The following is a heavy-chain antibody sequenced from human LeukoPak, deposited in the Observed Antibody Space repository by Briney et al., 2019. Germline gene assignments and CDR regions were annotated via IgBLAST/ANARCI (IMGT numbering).Heavy chain of an antibody. CDR1: GTSLSPFH. V-gene: IGHV4-4*07. CDR3: ARKDGDY. Sequence: SETLSLTCSVSGTSLSPFHWTWFRQPAGNRPEWIGLIYTNGATTLNPSLKSRVAMSVDLAKNQLYLKLASLTAADTAMYYCARKDGDYWGQGTLVTVSS. CDR2: IYTNGAT. J-gene: IGHJ4*02.